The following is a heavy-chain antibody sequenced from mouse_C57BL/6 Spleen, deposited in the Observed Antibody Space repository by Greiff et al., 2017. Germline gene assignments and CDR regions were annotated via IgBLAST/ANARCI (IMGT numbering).Heavy chain of an antibody. J-gene: IGHJ1*03. CDR2: ISGGGGNN. CDR3: ASFGSSYWYFDV. CDR1: GFTFSSYT. V-gene: IGHV5-9*01. D-gene: IGHD1-1*01. Sequence: EVKLVESGGGLVKPGGSLKLSCAASGFTFSSYTMSWVRQTPEKRLEWVATISGGGGNNYYPDSVKGRFTISRDNAKNTLYLQMSSLRSEDTALYYCASFGSSYWYFDVWGTGTTVTVSS.